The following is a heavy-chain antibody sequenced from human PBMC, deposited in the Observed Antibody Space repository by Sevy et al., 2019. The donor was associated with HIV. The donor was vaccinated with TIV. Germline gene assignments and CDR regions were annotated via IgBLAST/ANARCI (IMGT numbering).Heavy chain of an antibody. V-gene: IGHV3-7*03. CDR2: IKQDGSEK. J-gene: IGHJ5*02. Sequence: GGSLRLSCAASGFTFSSYWMSWVRQAPGKGLEWVANIKQDGSEKYYVDSVKGRFTISRDNAKNSLYLQMNSLRAEDTAVYYCARVPYCGGDCYLNWFDPWGQGTLVTVSS. D-gene: IGHD2-21*01. CDR3: ARVPYCGGDCYLNWFDP. CDR1: GFTFSSYW.